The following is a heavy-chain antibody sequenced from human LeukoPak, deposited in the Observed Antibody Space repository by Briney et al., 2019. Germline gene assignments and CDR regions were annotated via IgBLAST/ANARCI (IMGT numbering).Heavy chain of an antibody. D-gene: IGHD3-3*01. CDR2: INYNGIT. CDR1: GGSISSSSYY. CDR3: ARHRNGFFYYYYMDV. Sequence: NASETLSLTCTVSGGSISSSSYYWGWIRQPPGKGLEWIGHINYNGITYYNPSLRSRVTISVDTSRNQVSLKVSSVTAADTAVYYCARHRNGFFYYYYMDVWGKGTTVTVSS. V-gene: IGHV4-39*01. J-gene: IGHJ6*03.